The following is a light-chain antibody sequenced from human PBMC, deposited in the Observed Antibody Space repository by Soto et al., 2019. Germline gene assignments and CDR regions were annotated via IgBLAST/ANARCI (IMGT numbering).Light chain of an antibody. CDR2: GAS. V-gene: IGKV3-20*01. CDR3: QQYNSSPRT. Sequence: EIVMTQSPGTLSLSPGERATLSCRASQSVSDYLAWCQQKPGQAPRLLMYGASSRATGITDRFSGSGSGTDFTLTVSRLEPEDFAVYYCQQYNSSPRTFGQGTKV. CDR1: QSVSDY. J-gene: IGKJ1*01.